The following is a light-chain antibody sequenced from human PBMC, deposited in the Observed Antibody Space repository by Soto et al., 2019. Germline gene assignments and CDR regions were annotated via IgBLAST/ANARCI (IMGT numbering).Light chain of an antibody. V-gene: IGKV3D-7*01. Sequence: GERGTLSCKASQSVSSSYLTWYQQKPGQAPRLLIYGASTRATDMPGRFSGSGSGTDFTLTINGLQPDDFTTYYCQLSSNLPWTFAQGSKV. CDR3: QLSSNLPWT. CDR2: GAS. CDR1: QSVSSSY. J-gene: IGKJ1*01.